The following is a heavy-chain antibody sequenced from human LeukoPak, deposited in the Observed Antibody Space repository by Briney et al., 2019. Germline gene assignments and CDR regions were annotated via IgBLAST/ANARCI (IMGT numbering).Heavy chain of an antibody. CDR2: IIPMSGTI. CDR1: GGTFSSYS. J-gene: IGHJ1*01. V-gene: IGHV1-69*06. D-gene: IGHD6-13*01. Sequence: SVKVSCKTSGGTFSSYSISWVRQAPGQGLEWMGGIIPMSGTIKYAQQFQGRVTMTADRSTSTAYMALSSLRSEDTAVYYCATYRSTWSPRFEYFQHWGQGTLVTVSS. CDR3: ATYRSTWSPRFEYFQH.